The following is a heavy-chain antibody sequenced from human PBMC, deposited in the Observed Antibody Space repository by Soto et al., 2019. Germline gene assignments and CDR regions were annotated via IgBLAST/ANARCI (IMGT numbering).Heavy chain of an antibody. CDR3: ARTTAVPNSLRSRYFFDY. Sequence: SETLSLTCTVTGASIRGSYYFWSWIRQPPGEGLEWLGYVYSTGTTNYNPSLKSRVTISVDLSKNQFSLRLSSVTTADTALYYCARTTAVPNSLRSRYFFDYWGQGTLVTVS. D-gene: IGHD4-17*01. V-gene: IGHV4-61*01. J-gene: IGHJ4*02. CDR1: GASIRGSYYF. CDR2: VYSTGTT.